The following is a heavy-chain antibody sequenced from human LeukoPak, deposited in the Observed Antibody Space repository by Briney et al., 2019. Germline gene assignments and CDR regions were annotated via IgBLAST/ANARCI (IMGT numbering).Heavy chain of an antibody. V-gene: IGHV3-9*01. Sequence: RSGGSLRLSCAASGFTFHDYAMHWVRQAPGKGLEWVSGISWNSGSIVYADSVKGRFTISRDNSKNTLYLQMNSLRAEDTAVYYCARGSSSSYLDYWGQGTLVTVSS. D-gene: IGHD3-22*01. CDR1: GFTFHDYA. CDR3: ARGSSSSYLDY. J-gene: IGHJ4*02. CDR2: ISWNSGSI.